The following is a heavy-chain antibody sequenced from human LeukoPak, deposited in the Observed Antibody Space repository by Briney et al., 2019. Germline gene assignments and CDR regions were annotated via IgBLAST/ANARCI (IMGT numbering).Heavy chain of an antibody. CDR2: IIPILGIA. J-gene: IGHJ6*02. Sequence: SVKVSCKASGGTFSSYAISWVRQAPGQGLECMGRIIPILGIANYAQKFQGRVTITADKSTSTAYMELSSLRSEDTAVYYCAREYGPYYYYYGMDVWGQGTTVTVSS. D-gene: IGHD3-10*01. V-gene: IGHV1-69*04. CDR1: GGTFSSYA. CDR3: AREYGPYYYYYGMDV.